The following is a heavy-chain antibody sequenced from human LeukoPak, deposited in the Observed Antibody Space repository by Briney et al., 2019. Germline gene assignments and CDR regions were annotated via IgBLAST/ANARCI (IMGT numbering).Heavy chain of an antibody. V-gene: IGHV3-7*04. D-gene: IGHD3-16*01. J-gene: IGHJ4*02. Sequence: PGGSLRLSCAAYGFTFSSYWMSWVRQAPGKGLEWVANIKQDGSEKYYVDSVKGRFTISRDNAKNSLYLQMNSLRAEDTAVYYCARGMSTGEYWGQGTLVTVSS. CDR1: GFTFSSYW. CDR3: ARGMSTGEY. CDR2: IKQDGSEK.